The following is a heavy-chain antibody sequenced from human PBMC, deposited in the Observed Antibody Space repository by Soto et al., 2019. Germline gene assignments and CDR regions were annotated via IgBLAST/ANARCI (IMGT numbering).Heavy chain of an antibody. J-gene: IGHJ3*02. CDR1: GFTFGDYA. V-gene: IGHV3-49*03. Sequence: PGGSLRLSCTASGFTFGDYAMSWFRQAPGKGLEWVGFIRSKAYGGTTEYAASVKGRFTISRDDSKSIAYLQMNSLKTEDTAVYYCTREGTTVVTPIPDAFDIWGQGTMVTVS. D-gene: IGHD2-21*02. CDR3: TREGTTVVTPIPDAFDI. CDR2: IRSKAYGGTT.